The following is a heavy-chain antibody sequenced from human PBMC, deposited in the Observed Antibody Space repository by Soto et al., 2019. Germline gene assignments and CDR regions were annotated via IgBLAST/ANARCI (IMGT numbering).Heavy chain of an antibody. V-gene: IGHV3-7*01. CDR1: GFTFSGSW. J-gene: IGHJ4*02. CDR3: VRNQN. CDR2: IKEEGSEK. Sequence: GGSLRLSCAASGFTFSGSWMSWVRQAPGKGLEWVANIKEEGSEKYYVDSVKGRFSISRDNAEYSLYLQMNSLRAEDTAVYYCVRNQNWGQGTPVTVSS.